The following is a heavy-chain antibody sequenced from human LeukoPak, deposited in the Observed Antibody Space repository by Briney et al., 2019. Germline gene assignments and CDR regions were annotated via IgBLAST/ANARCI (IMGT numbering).Heavy chain of an antibody. CDR1: GFTFSSYA. CDR3: AKGPGSSGTYYVDY. CDR2: TSGSGGIT. J-gene: IGHJ4*02. Sequence: PGGSLRLSCAASGFTFSSYAMCWVRQAPGKGLEWVSATSGSGGITYHADSVKGRFTISRDNSKNTLYLQMNSLRAEDTAVYYCAKGPGSSGTYYVDYWGQGTLVTVSS. V-gene: IGHV3-23*01. D-gene: IGHD3-10*01.